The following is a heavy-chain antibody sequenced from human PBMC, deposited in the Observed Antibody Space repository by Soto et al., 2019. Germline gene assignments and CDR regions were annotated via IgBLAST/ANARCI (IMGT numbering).Heavy chain of an antibody. V-gene: IGHV1-18*01. J-gene: IGHJ6*03. Sequence: QVPLEQSGAEVKKPGASVKVSCKASGYTFTSYVISWVRQAPGQGLEWMGWISAYNGNTNYAQKLQGRVTMTTDTSTSAVYMELKSLRSDDTAVYYCARGVGSWNYCYFYYCMDVWGKGTTVTVSS. CDR2: ISAYNGNT. CDR1: GYTFTSYV. D-gene: IGHD1-7*01. CDR3: ARGVGSWNYCYFYYCMDV.